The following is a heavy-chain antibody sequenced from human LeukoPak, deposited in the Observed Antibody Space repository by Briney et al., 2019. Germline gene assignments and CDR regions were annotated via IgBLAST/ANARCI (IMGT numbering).Heavy chain of an antibody. Sequence: SETLSLTCTVSGGSISSTIYHWGWIRQSPGTGLAWMGSISYSGSTYSNPSLKRRLTISVDTSKNQFSLKLSSVTAADTAVYYCVRHLDCSGDSCSNYYSHGMDVWGQGTTVTVSS. CDR3: VRHLDCSGDSCSNYYSHGMDV. D-gene: IGHD2-15*01. J-gene: IGHJ6*02. V-gene: IGHV4-39*01. CDR2: ISYSGST. CDR1: GGSISSTIYH.